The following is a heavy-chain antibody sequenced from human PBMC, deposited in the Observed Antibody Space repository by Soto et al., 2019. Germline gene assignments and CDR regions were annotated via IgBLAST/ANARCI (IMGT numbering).Heavy chain of an antibody. CDR3: AKDRAPIVVVPHGGMDV. CDR1: GFTFEEHA. J-gene: IGHJ6*02. Sequence: EVQLVESGGGLVQPGGSLRLSCEGTGFTFEEHAMHWVRQAPGKGLERVSSISWNSAGIGYADDVKGRFTTSRDTAKKTLYLEMNSLRPEYTAVYYCAKDRAPIVVVPHGGMDVWGQGTAVTVSS. V-gene: IGHV3-9*01. D-gene: IGHD2-21*01. CDR2: ISWNSAGI.